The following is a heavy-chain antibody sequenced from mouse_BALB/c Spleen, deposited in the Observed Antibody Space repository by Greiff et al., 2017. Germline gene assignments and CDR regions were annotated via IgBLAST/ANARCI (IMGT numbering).Heavy chain of an antibody. D-gene: IGHD1-2*01. Sequence: VKLQESGAELARPGASVKMSCKASGYTFTSYTMHWVKQRPGQGLEWIGYINPSSGYTNYNQKFKDKATLTADKSSSTAYMQLSSLTSEDSAVYYCARSYYGYVDYAMDYWGQGTSVTVSS. V-gene: IGHV1-4*01. J-gene: IGHJ4*01. CDR2: INPSSGYT. CDR3: ARSYYGYVDYAMDY. CDR1: GYTFTSYT.